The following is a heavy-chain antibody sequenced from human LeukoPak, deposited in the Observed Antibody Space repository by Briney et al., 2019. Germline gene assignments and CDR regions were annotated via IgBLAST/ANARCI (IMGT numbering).Heavy chain of an antibody. CDR3: AKDRGYSSSWYDDAFDI. V-gene: IGHV3-9*01. D-gene: IGHD6-13*01. J-gene: IGHJ3*02. CDR2: ISWNSGSI. CDR1: GFTFSSYW. Sequence: GGSLRLSCAASGFTFSSYWMSWVRQAPGKGLEWVSGISWNSGSIGYADSVKGRFTISRDNAKNSLYLQMNSLRAEDTALYYCAKDRGYSSSWYDDAFDIWGQGTMVTVSS.